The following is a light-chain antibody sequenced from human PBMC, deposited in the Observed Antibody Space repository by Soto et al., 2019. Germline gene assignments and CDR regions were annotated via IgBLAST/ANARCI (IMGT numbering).Light chain of an antibody. V-gene: IGLV2-14*01. CDR3: SSYTTSLYV. CDR2: DLT. Sequence: HSALTRAASVSGSPGQSSTISCSGSSGDIGGHKYVSWYQQHPGKAPKLIIYDLTNRPSGVSNRFSGSKSGNTASLTISGLQAEDEADYYCSSYTTSLYVFGSGTKVTVL. CDR1: SGDIGGHKY. J-gene: IGLJ1*01.